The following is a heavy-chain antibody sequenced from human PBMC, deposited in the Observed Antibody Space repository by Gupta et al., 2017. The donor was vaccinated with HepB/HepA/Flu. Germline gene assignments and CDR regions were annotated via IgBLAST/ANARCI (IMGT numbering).Heavy chain of an antibody. CDR3: AKDPLYSSSPAALCDY. CDR1: GFTFSSYA. CDR2: ISGSGDIT. J-gene: IGHJ4*02. D-gene: IGHD6-19*01. V-gene: IGHV3-23*01. Sequence: VQLLESGGGLVQPGGSLRLSCAASGFTFSSYAMSWVRQAPGKGLEWVSAISGSGDITYDADSVKGRFTISRDNAKSTLYLQLNSLRAEDTAVYYCAKDPLYSSSPAALCDYWGQGTRVTGSS.